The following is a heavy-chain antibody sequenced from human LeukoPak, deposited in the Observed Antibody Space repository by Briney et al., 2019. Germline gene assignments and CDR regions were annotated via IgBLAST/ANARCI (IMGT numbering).Heavy chain of an antibody. Sequence: GASVKVSCKASGYTFTSYGISWVRQAPGQGLEWMGWISAYNGNTNYAQKLQGRVTMATDTSTSTAYMELSRLRSDDTAVYYCARELYYDILTGYSNWFDPWGQGTLVTVSS. D-gene: IGHD3-9*01. CDR2: ISAYNGNT. CDR1: GYTFTSYG. J-gene: IGHJ5*02. V-gene: IGHV1-18*01. CDR3: ARELYYDILTGYSNWFDP.